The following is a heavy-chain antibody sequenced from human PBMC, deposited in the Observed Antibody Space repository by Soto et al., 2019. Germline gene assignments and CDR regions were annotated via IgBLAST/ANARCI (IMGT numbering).Heavy chain of an antibody. CDR1: GGSISSSSYY. CDR3: ASGYDILTGYPRGDYYGMDV. V-gene: IGHV4-39*01. CDR2: IYYSGST. Sequence: SETLSLTCTVSGGSISSSSYYWGWIRQPPGKGLEWIGSIYYSGSTYYNPSLKSRVTISVDTSKNQFSLKLSSVAAADTAVYYCASGYDILTGYPRGDYYGMDVWGQGTTVTVSS. D-gene: IGHD3-9*01. J-gene: IGHJ6*02.